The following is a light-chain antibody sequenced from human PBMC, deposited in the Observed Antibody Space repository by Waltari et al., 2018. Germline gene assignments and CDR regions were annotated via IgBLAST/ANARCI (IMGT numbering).Light chain of an antibody. CDR2: DAS. CDR1: HSVSRY. J-gene: IGKJ4*01. CDR3: QQRKSWPLT. Sequence: EIELTQSPGTLSLSPGERATLSCRASHSVSRYLAWYQQRPGQAPRLLIYDASNMKTGIPARFSGSGSETDFTLTISSLEPEDFAVYYCQQRKSWPLTFGGGTKVEIK. V-gene: IGKV3-11*01.